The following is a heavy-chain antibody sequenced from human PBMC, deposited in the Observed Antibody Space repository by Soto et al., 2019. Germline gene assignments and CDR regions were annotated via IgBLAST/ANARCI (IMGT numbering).Heavy chain of an antibody. CDR2: ISYDGSNK. J-gene: IGHJ5*02. CDR1: GFTFSSYG. D-gene: IGHD3-16*02. CDR3: ARSSAGVFGIIIEGSNWLAP. V-gene: IGHV3-30*03. Sequence: GGSLRLSCAASGFTFSSYGMHWVRQAPGKGLEWVAVISYDGSNKYYVDSVKGRFTISRDNSKNTLYLQMNSLRSEDTAIYYCARSSAGVFGIIIEGSNWLAPWGQGSLVTAPQ.